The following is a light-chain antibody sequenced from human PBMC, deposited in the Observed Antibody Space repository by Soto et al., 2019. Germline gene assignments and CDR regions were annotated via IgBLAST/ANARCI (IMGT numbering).Light chain of an antibody. CDR2: DAS. CDR3: QQRSNWPPIT. CDR1: QSVSSY. J-gene: IGKJ5*01. V-gene: IGKV3-11*01. Sequence: EIVLTQSPATLPLSPGDRATLSCRASQSVSSYLAWYQQKPGQAPRLLIYDASNRATGIPARFSGSGSGTDFTLTISSLEPEDFAAYYGQQRSNWPPITFGQGTRLEIK.